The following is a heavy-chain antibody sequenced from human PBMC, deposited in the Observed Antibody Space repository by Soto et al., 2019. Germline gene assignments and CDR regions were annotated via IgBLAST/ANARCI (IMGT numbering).Heavy chain of an antibody. CDR1: GFTFRNYW. CDR3: AREDWAGAYSSGMAV. V-gene: IGHV3-7*01. J-gene: IGHJ6*02. CDR2: IKQDGSRK. Sequence: GGSLRLSCAASGFTFRNYWMSWVRQSPGKGLEWVANIKQDGSRKNFVDSVKGRFTISRDNAENSLYLQMNSLRVEDTAVYYCAREDWAGAYSSGMAVWGQGTTVTVSS. D-gene: IGHD6-19*01.